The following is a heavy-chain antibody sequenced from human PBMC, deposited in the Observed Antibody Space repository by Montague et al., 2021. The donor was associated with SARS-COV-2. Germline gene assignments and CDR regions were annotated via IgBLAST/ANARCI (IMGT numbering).Heavy chain of an antibody. D-gene: IGHD3-16*01. CDR3: ARGYDYVWGSYSYLHCFDP. Sequence: SETLSLTCAVYGGSFSGYYWSWIRQPPGKGLEWIGEINHSGSTNYNPSLKSRVTISVDTSKNQFSLKLSSVTAADTAVYYCARGYDYVWGSYSYLHCFDPWGQGTLVTVSS. J-gene: IGHJ5*02. CDR1: GGSFSGYY. CDR2: INHSGST. V-gene: IGHV4-34*01.